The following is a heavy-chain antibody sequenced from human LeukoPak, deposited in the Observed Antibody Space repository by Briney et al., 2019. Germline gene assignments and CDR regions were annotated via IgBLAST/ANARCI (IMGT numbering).Heavy chain of an antibody. CDR1: GFTFSSYA. CDR3: AKGYCSGGSCYADY. Sequence: GRSLRLSCAASGFTFSSYAMSWVRQAPGKGLEWVSAISGSGGSTYYADSVKGRFTISRDNSKNTLYLQMNSLRAEDTAVYYCAKGYCSGGSCYADYWGQGTLVTVSS. V-gene: IGHV3-23*01. CDR2: ISGSGGST. J-gene: IGHJ4*02. D-gene: IGHD2-15*01.